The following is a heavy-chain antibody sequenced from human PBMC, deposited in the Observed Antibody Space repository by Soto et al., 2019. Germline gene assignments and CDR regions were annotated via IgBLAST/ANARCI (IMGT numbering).Heavy chain of an antibody. CDR2: MNPKSANT. D-gene: IGHD4-4*01. V-gene: IGHV1-8*01. J-gene: IGHJ4*02. CDR1: RYTFISYD. CDR3: TRSPSWETTVTPYYFDY. Sequence: QVQLVQSGAEVKKPGASVKVSCKASRYTFISYDINWMRQATGQGLEWMVWMNPKSANTGYAQNFQDRLTMTRYTPISTAYMELRSLRSEDTAVYYCTRSPSWETTVTPYYFDYWGQGTLVTVSS.